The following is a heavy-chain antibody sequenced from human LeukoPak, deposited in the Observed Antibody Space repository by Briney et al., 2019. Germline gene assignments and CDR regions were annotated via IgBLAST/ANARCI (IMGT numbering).Heavy chain of an antibody. CDR2: ICAYKGNT. CDR1: GYTLTSYG. Sequence: ASVKVSCKASGYTLTSYGISWVRHALGQGLEWVGWICAYKGNTNYAQKLQGRVTMTTDTYTSTAYMELRSLRSDDTAVYYCARDPAYYDSSGYYPTDAFDIWGQGTMVTVSS. V-gene: IGHV1-18*01. CDR3: ARDPAYYDSSGYYPTDAFDI. D-gene: IGHD3-22*01. J-gene: IGHJ3*02.